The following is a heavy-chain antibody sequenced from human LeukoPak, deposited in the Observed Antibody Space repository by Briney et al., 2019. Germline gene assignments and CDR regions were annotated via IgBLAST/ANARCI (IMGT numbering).Heavy chain of an antibody. CDR2: IYYSGST. V-gene: IGHV4-31*03. J-gene: IGHJ4*02. CDR1: GGSISSGGYY. CDR3: ASKYYYDSSGYYIFDY. D-gene: IGHD3-22*01. Sequence: SQTLSLTCSVSGGSISSGGYYWNWIRQHPGRGLEWIGYIYYSGSTYYNPSLKSRLTISVDTSKNQFSLKLSSVTAADTAVYFCASKYYYDSSGYYIFDYWGQGTLVTASS.